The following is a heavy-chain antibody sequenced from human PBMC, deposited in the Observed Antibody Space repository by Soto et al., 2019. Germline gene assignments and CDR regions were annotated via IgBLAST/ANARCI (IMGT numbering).Heavy chain of an antibody. CDR1: GDSIRNGFYY. CDR3: AKNETTRHWFNP. Sequence: QVQLQESGPGLVKPSQTLSLICTVSGDSIRNGFYYWSWIRQHPGKGLEWIGNIYYVGSTSYNPSLKSRVTISIDRSKNQFSLTLNSVTAADTAVYYCAKNETTRHWFNPWGQGTLVIVSS. J-gene: IGHJ5*02. CDR2: IYYVGST. D-gene: IGHD1-1*01. V-gene: IGHV4-31*03.